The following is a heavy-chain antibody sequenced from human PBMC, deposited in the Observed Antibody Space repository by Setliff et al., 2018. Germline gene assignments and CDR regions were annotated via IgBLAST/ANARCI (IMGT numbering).Heavy chain of an antibody. J-gene: IGHJ4*02. CDR3: AKPQVELRWGFES. CDR1: GFTFSPYA. V-gene: IGHV3-23*03. Sequence: PGGSLRLSCAASGFTFSPYAMSWVRQAPGKGLEWVSTIYSGDRNTFYTDSVKGRFTIFRESSKNTLYLYMTSLRAEDTAVYYCAKPQVELRWGFESWGQGTPVTVSS. CDR2: IYSGDRNT. D-gene: IGHD1-7*01.